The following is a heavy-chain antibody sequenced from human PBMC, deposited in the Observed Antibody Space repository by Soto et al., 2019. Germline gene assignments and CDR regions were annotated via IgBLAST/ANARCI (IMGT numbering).Heavy chain of an antibody. CDR2: IWYDGSNK. D-gene: IGHD3-22*01. CDR3: ARAPRYDSSGYNRY. Sequence: QVQLVASGGGVVQPGRSLRLSCAASGFTFSSYGMHWVRQAPGKGLEWVAVIWYDGSNKYYADSVKGRFTISRDNSKNTLYLQMNSLRAEDTAVYYCARAPRYDSSGYNRYWGQGTLVTVSS. CDR1: GFTFSSYG. V-gene: IGHV3-33*01. J-gene: IGHJ4*02.